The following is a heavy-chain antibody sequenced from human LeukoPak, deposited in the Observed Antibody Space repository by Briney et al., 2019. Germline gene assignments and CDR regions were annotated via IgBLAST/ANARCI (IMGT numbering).Heavy chain of an antibody. J-gene: IGHJ4*02. D-gene: IGHD6-13*01. CDR2: INHSGST. CDR1: GGSFSGYY. Sequence: SETLSLTCAVYGGSFSGYYWGWIRQPPGKGLEWIGEINHSGSTNYNPSLKSRSTISVDTSKNQFSLKLSSVTAADTAVYYCAGSSSWYVGTLDYWGQGTLVTVSS. CDR3: AGSSSWYVGTLDY. V-gene: IGHV4-34*01.